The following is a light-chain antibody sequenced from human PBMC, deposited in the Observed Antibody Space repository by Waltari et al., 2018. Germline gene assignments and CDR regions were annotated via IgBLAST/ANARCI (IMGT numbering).Light chain of an antibody. Sequence: SYELTQPPSVSVSPGQTARITCSGDALPKKYAYWYQQKSGQAPVLLIYEDNKRPPESPDRFSASSSGTMATLTISGAQVEDEADYYCYSIDSSDDHYVFGTGTKVTVL. V-gene: IGLV3-10*01. CDR3: YSIDSSDDHYV. CDR1: ALPKKY. CDR2: EDN. J-gene: IGLJ1*01.